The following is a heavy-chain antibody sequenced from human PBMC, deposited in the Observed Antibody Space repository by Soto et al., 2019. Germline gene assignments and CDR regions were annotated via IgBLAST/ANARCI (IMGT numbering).Heavy chain of an antibody. CDR2: ISSSSSYI. D-gene: IGHD6-19*01. CDR1: GFTFSSYS. Sequence: PGGSLRLSCAASGFTFSSYSMNWVRQAPGKGLEWVSSISSSSSYIYYADSVKGRFTISRDNAKNSLYLQMNSLRAEDTAVYYCARDIFEAEGIAVAAPDYWGQGTLVTVSS. J-gene: IGHJ4*02. V-gene: IGHV3-21*01. CDR3: ARDIFEAEGIAVAAPDY.